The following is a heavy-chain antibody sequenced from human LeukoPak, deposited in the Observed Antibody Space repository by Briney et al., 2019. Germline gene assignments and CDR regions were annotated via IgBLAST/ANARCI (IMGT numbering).Heavy chain of an antibody. CDR3: ARDLPDY. V-gene: IGHV3-7*01. CDR1: GFIFSSIW. J-gene: IGHJ4*02. Sequence: GGSLRLSCAASGFIFSSIWMTWVRQAPGKGLEWVANIKQDGSEKYYVDSVKGRFTISRDNAKNSLYLQMNSLRAKDTAVYYCARDLPDYWGQGTLVTVSS. CDR2: IKQDGSEK.